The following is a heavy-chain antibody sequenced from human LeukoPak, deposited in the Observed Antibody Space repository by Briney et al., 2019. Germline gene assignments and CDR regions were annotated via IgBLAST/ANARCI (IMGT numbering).Heavy chain of an antibody. CDR3: ARDTRAEMGIDY. D-gene: IGHD5-24*01. CDR1: GGSVRSYY. J-gene: IGHJ4*02. Sequence: SETLSLTCTVSGGSVRSYYWSWIRQPAGKGLEWIGRIYASGSTNYNPSLKSRVTMSVDTSKNQFSLKLGSVTAADTAVYYCARDTRAEMGIDYWGQGTPVTVSS. CDR2: IYASGST. V-gene: IGHV4-4*07.